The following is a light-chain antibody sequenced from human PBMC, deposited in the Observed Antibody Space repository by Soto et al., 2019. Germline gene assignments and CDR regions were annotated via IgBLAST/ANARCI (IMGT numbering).Light chain of an antibody. CDR2: ENN. V-gene: IGLV1-51*02. J-gene: IGLJ1*01. Sequence: QSVLTQPPSVSAAPGQKVTISCSGSSSNIGNNYVSWYQQLPGTAPKLLIFENNKRPSGIPDRFSASKSGTSATLAITGLQTGDAADYYSGTTENCLRLPYVFVT. CDR1: SSNIGNNY. CDR3: GTTENCLRLPYV.